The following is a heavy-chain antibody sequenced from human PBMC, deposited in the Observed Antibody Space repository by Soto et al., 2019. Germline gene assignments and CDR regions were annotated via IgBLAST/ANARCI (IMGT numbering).Heavy chain of an antibody. CDR2: IYYSGST. CDR1: GGSISSSSYY. D-gene: IGHD3-22*01. CDR3: ARKDYYDSSGYYTGWFDP. V-gene: IGHV4-39*01. J-gene: IGHJ5*02. Sequence: SATQSLTCTVSGGSISSSSYYWGWIRQPPGKGLEWIGSIYYSGSTYYNPSLKSRVTISVDTSKNQFSLKLSSVTAADTAVYYCARKDYYDSSGYYTGWFDPWGQGTLVTVSS.